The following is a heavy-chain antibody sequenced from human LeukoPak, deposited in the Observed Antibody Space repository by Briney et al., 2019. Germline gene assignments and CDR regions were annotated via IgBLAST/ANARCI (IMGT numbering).Heavy chain of an antibody. Sequence: ASVKLSCTASGYTFTHYGITWVRQAPGQGLAWMGWINTYNGDTKCAQKLQGRVTMTTDTSTSTAFMELRSLRSDDSAVYYCARGIRSPLFDYWGLGALVTVSP. D-gene: IGHD3-16*01. CDR1: GYTFTHYG. J-gene: IGHJ4*02. CDR3: ARGIRSPLFDY. CDR2: INTYNGDT. V-gene: IGHV1-18*01.